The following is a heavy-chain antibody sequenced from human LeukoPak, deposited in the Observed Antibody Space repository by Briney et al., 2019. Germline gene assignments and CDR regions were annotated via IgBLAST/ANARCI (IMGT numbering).Heavy chain of an antibody. D-gene: IGHD6-19*01. J-gene: IGHJ6*03. V-gene: IGHV4-59*08. Sequence: SETLSLTCTVTGGSMKNYYWSWIRQPPGKGLEWIGYIYSSGGTNYNPSLKSRVTISVDTSKNQFSLKLSSVTAADTAVYYCARVLAVAGLYYYYYMDVWGKGTTVTISS. CDR1: GGSMKNYY. CDR3: ARVLAVAGLYYYYYMDV. CDR2: IYSSGGT.